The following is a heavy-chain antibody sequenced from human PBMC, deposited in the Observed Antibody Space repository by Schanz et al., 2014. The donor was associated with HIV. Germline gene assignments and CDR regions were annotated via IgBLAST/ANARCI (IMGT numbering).Heavy chain of an antibody. V-gene: IGHV1-8*01. CDR3: ARMSPSSTSYGDAFDV. Sequence: QVPLVQSGAALRKPGTSVKVSCMVPGGTFNSHGFGWVRQAPGQGPEWMGWMNPNSGYTGYAQKFQGRVSMTRHTPTSTAYMELSSLRSEDTAVYYCARMSPSSTSYGDAFDVWGQGTLITVSS. CDR2: MNPNSGYT. J-gene: IGHJ3*01. D-gene: IGHD2-2*01. CDR1: GGTFNSHG.